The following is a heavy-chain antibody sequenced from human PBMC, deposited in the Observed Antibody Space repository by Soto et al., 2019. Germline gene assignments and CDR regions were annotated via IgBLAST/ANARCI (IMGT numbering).Heavy chain of an antibody. CDR2: IHHTGST. Sequence: SETLSLTCTVSGGFISSYYWSWIQQSPGKGLELIGYIHHTGSTNYNPSLKSRVTMSLDTSRNQFSLKLYSVTAADTAVYYCARSIDSSGFYFSNCWGQGTLVTVYS. D-gene: IGHD3-22*01. J-gene: IGHJ4*02. CDR1: GGFISSYY. V-gene: IGHV4-59*01. CDR3: ARSIDSSGFYFSNC.